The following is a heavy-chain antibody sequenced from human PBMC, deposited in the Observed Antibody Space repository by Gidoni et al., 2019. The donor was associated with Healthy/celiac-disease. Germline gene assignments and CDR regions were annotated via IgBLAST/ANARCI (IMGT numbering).Heavy chain of an antibody. CDR3: ARAGVAAAGRMKNYYYYYMDV. Sequence: QVQLVQSGAEVKKPGASVKVSCKASGYTFTGYYMHWVRQAPGQGLEWMGWINPNSGGTNYAQKFQGWVTMTRDTSISTAYMELSRLRSDDTAVYYCARAGVAAAGRMKNYYYYYMDVWGKGTTVTVSS. D-gene: IGHD6-13*01. CDR1: GYTFTGYY. CDR2: INPNSGGT. V-gene: IGHV1-2*04. J-gene: IGHJ6*03.